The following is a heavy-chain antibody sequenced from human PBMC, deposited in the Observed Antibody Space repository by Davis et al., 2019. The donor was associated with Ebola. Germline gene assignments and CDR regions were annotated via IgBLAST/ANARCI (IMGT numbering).Heavy chain of an antibody. D-gene: IGHD4-17*01. J-gene: IGHJ4*02. V-gene: IGHV3-7*01. CDR3: ARDVGLGDDGY. Sequence: GESLKISCAASGFTFSSYWMSWVRQAPGKGLEWVANIKQDGSEKYYVDSVKGRFTISRDNAKNSLYLQMNSLRAEDTAVYYCARDVGLGDDGYWGQGTLVTVSS. CDR1: GFTFSSYW. CDR2: IKQDGSEK.